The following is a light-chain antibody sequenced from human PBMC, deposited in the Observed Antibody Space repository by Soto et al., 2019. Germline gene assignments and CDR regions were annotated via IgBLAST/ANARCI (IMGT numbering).Light chain of an antibody. CDR2: GAS. J-gene: IGKJ5*01. V-gene: IGKV3-15*01. CDR3: QQYNNLRPIT. CDR1: QTVSSN. Sequence: TMSPAKLSVXPWDXATLXXXXSQTVSSNLAWYQQKPGQSPMLLIYGASTIATRIPASFSGRGSGPEFNLTVCSMQAEDFAVSYCQQYNNLRPITFGQGTLMEIK.